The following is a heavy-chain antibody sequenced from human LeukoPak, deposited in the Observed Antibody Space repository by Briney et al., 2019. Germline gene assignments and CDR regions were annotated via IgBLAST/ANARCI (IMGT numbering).Heavy chain of an antibody. CDR2: IYYSGST. CDR1: GASINSYY. Sequence: SETLSLTCTVSGASINSYYWSWIRQPPGKGLEWIGYIYYSGSTNYNPSLKSRVTISVDTSKNQFSLKLSSVTAADTAVYYCARDSSGHCSGGSCYAFDYWGQGILVTVSS. J-gene: IGHJ4*02. V-gene: IGHV4-59*01. D-gene: IGHD2-15*01. CDR3: ARDSSGHCSGGSCYAFDY.